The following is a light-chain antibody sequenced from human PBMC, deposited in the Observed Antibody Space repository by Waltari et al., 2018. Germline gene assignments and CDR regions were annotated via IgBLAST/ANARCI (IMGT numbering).Light chain of an antibody. CDR2: AGS. CDR1: SSDVGNYKR. V-gene: IGLV2-23*01. J-gene: IGLJ2*01. CDR3: SSYAGSSKGV. Sequence: QSALTQPASVSGSPGQSITISCTGTSSDVGNYKRVSWYQQHPGKAPKLMIYAGSKRPEGASDRFSGSKSGDMASRTISGLQPEDEAEYFCSSYAGSSKGVFGGGTKVTVL.